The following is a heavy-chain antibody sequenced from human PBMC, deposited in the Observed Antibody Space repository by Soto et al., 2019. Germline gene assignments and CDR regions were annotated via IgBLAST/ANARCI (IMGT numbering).Heavy chain of an antibody. V-gene: IGHV3-33*01. CDR3: ARYCGGDCYYYYGMDV. J-gene: IGHJ6*02. D-gene: IGHD2-21*02. CDR1: GFTFSSYG. CDR2: IWYDGSNK. Sequence: ESGGGVVQPGRSLRLSCAASGFTFSSYGMHWVRQAPGKGLEWVAVIWYDGSNKYYADSVKGRFTISRDNSKNTLYLQMNSLRAEDTAVYYCARYCGGDCYYYYGMDVWGQGTTVTVSS.